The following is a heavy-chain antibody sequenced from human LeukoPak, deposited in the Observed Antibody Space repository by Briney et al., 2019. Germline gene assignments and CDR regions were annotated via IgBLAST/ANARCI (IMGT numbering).Heavy chain of an antibody. V-gene: IGHV3-49*03. CDR2: IRSKAYGGTT. Sequence: PGGSLRLSCTASGFTFGDYPMSWFRQAPGKGLEWVSFIRSKAYGGTTEYAASVKGRFTISRDDSRSIAYLQMNSLKTEDTAVYCCTRVFWDWGQGTLVTVSS. CDR1: GFTFGDYP. CDR3: TRVFWD. D-gene: IGHD3-3*01. J-gene: IGHJ1*01.